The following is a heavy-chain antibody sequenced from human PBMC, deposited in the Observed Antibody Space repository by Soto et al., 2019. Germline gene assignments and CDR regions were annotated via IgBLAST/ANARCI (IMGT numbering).Heavy chain of an antibody. V-gene: IGHV1-46*01. CDR1: GYTFTSYY. Sequence: ASVKVSCKASGYTFTSYYMHWVRQAPGQGLEWMGIINPSCGSTSYAQKFQGRVTITRDTSTSTAYMELSSLRSEDTAVYYCARGRAILGSDFDYWGQGTLVTVSS. J-gene: IGHJ4*02. CDR3: ARGRAILGSDFDY. CDR2: INPSCGST.